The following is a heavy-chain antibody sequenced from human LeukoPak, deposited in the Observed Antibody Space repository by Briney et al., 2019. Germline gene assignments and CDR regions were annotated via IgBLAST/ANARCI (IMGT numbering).Heavy chain of an antibody. Sequence: SVKVSCKASGGTFSSYAISWVRQAPGQGLEWMGRIIPIFGTANYAQKFQGRVTITTGESTSTAYMELSSLRSEDTAVYYCARVVTDSSSWSSPVPAEYFQHWGQGTLVTVSS. CDR3: ARVVTDSSSWSSPVPAEYFQH. CDR1: GGTFSSYA. CDR2: IIPIFGTA. V-gene: IGHV1-69*05. J-gene: IGHJ1*01. D-gene: IGHD6-13*01.